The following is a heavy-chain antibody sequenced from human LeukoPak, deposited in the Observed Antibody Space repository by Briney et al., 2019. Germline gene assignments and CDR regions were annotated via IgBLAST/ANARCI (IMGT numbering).Heavy chain of an antibody. J-gene: IGHJ4*02. D-gene: IGHD3-10*01. V-gene: IGHV3-15*01. CDR2: IQSKTDGGTT. Sequence: GGSLRLSCAASGFTFSNTWMNWVRQAPGKGLEWVGRIQSKTDGGTTEYAVPVKDRFTISRDDSKTTLYLQMNSLKTEDTAVYYCATLTVRGVINIWGQGTLVTVSS. CDR1: GFTFSNTW. CDR3: ATLTVRGVINI.